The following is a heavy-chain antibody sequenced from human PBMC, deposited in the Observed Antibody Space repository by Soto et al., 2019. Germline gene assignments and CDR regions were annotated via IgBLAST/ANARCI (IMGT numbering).Heavy chain of an antibody. J-gene: IGHJ5*02. Sequence: ETLSLTCAVYGGSFSGYYWSWIRQPPGKGLEWIGEINHSGSTNYNPSLKSRVTISVDTSKNQFSLKLSSVTAADTAVYYCARGVLLSWFDPWGQGTLVTVSS. CDR1: GGSFSGYY. CDR2: INHSGST. V-gene: IGHV4-34*01. CDR3: ARGVLLSWFDP.